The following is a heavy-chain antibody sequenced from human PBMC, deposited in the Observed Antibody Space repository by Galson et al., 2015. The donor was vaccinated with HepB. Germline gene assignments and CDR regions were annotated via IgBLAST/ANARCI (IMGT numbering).Heavy chain of an antibody. J-gene: IGHJ4*02. CDR3: ARDIAILGLDY. V-gene: IGHV3-30-3*01. CDR2: ISYDGSNK. Sequence: SLRLSCAASGFTSSSYAMHWVRQAPGKGLEWVAVISYDGSNKYYADSVKGRFTISRDNSKNTLDLQMNSPRAEDTAVYYCARDIAILGLDYWGQGPLVTVAS. CDR1: GFTSSSYA. D-gene: IGHD2-21*01.